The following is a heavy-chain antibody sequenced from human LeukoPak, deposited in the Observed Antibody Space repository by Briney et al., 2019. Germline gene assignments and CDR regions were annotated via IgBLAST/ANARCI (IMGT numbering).Heavy chain of an antibody. CDR1: GGSISSSSYY. V-gene: IGHV4-61*05. D-gene: IGHD5-18*01. CDR2: IYYSGST. J-gene: IGHJ6*04. CDR3: ARSGGGQLWSGMDV. Sequence: SETLSLTCTVSGGSISSSSYYWGWIRQPPGKGLEWIGYIYYSGSTKYNPSLKSRVTILVDTSKNQFSLKLSSGTAADTGVYYCARSGGGQLWSGMDVWGKGTTVTVSS.